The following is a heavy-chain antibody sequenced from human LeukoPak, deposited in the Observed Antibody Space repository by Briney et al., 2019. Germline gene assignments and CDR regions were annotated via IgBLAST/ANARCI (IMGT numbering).Heavy chain of an antibody. CDR1: GGSISSYY. CDR2: IYYSGST. CDR3: ARDIGDCSGGSCYPHYYYYYMDV. D-gene: IGHD2-15*01. J-gene: IGHJ6*03. V-gene: IGHV4-59*01. Sequence: PSETLSLTCTVSGGSISSYYWSWIRQPPGKGLEWIGYIYYSGSTNYNPSLKSRVTISVDTSKNQFSLKLSSVTAADTAVYYCARDIGDCSGGSCYPHYYYYYMDVWGKGTTVTVSS.